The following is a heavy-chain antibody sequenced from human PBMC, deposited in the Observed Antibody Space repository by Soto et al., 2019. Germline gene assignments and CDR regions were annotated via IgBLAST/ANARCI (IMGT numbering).Heavy chain of an antibody. CDR2: IIPIFGTA. V-gene: IGHV1-69*13. D-gene: IGHD2-2*03. CDR1: GGTFSSYA. CDR3: GSVGYCSSTNCLFYYYHYGMDV. J-gene: IGHJ6*02. Sequence: GASVKVSCKASGGTFSSYAISWVRQAPGQGLEWMGGIIPIFGTANYAQKFQGRVTITADESTSTAYMELSSLRSEDTAVYYCGSVGYCSSTNCLFYYYHYGMDVWGQGTTVTVSS.